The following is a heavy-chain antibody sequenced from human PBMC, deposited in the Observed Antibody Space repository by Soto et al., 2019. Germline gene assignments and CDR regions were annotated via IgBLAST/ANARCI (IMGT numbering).Heavy chain of an antibody. Sequence: SETLSLTCTVSGGSISSGGYYWSWIRQHPGKGLEWIGYIYYSGSTYYDPSLKSRVTISVDTSKNQFSLKLSSVTAADTAVYYCARDQIAARYYYGMDVWGQGTTVTVSS. J-gene: IGHJ6*02. CDR1: GGSISSGGYY. CDR2: IYYSGST. V-gene: IGHV4-31*03. CDR3: ARDQIAARYYYGMDV. D-gene: IGHD6-6*01.